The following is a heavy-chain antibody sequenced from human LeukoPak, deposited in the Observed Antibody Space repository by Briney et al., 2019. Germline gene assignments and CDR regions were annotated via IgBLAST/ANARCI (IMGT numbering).Heavy chain of an antibody. Sequence: GEPLKISCQGSGYSFLSYWIGWSRKMPGKGLEWMGLINPDGSDTRYNPSFQGHVTISADKSLSTAYLQWSSLEASDTAMYYCARREGDGYRFDYGDQGNVVTVSA. CDR1: GYSFLSYW. CDR3: ARREGDGYRFDY. D-gene: IGHD5-24*01. J-gene: IGHJ4*02. CDR2: INPDGSDT. V-gene: IGHV5-51*01.